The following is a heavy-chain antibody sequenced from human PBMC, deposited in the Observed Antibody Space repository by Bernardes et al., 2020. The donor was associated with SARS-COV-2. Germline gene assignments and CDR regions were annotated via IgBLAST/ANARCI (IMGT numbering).Heavy chain of an antibody. CDR1: GEAFSGYY. Sequence: SETLSLTCAVHGEAFSGYYWSWIRQSPGKGLEWIGEINQSGNTNYNPSLKSRVTLSVDTSKNQFSLNLRSLTAADTAVYYCARDLRRGRNPKYYFDYWGQGSLVTVSS. V-gene: IGHV4-34*01. CDR3: ARDLRRGRNPKYYFDY. CDR2: INQSGNT. J-gene: IGHJ4*02.